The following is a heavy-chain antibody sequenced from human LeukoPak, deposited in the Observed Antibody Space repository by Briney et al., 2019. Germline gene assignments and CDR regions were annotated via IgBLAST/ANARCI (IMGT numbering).Heavy chain of an antibody. J-gene: IGHJ4*02. D-gene: IGHD4-23*01. V-gene: IGHV3-74*01. CDR3: TRSFGGSGDY. Sequence: GGSLRLSCAVSGFTFSDYWMHWVRQASGKGLVWISRINTDGSVTDYADSVKGRFTISRDNAKNTLCLQMSSLITEDTALYYCTRSFGGSGDYWGQGTLVTVSS. CDR1: GFTFSDYW. CDR2: INTDGSVT.